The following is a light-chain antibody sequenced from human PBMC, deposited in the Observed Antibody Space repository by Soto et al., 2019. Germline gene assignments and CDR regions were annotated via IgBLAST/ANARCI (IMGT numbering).Light chain of an antibody. CDR2: AAS. Sequence: DIQISQSPSSLSASVGERVTITCRASLISSNDLAWYQQKPGKITNRLIYAASTLQAGVPSRFSGSGSGTDFTLTISSLQPEDVAAYYCQKYNSAPLTFGGGTKVDIK. CDR1: LISSND. J-gene: IGKJ4*01. CDR3: QKYNSAPLT. V-gene: IGKV1-27*01.